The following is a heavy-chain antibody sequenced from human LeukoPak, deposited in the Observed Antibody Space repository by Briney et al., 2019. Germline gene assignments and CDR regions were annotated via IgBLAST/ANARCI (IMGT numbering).Heavy chain of an antibody. V-gene: IGHV3-66*01. CDR1: GFTVSSNY. J-gene: IGHJ4*02. CDR2: IYRGGST. D-gene: IGHD2-15*01. Sequence: GGSLRLSCAASGFTVSSNYMSWVRQAPGKGLEWVSVIYRGGSTHYADSVKGRFTISRDNSKNTLYLQMNSLRAEDTAVYYCAKDAVATPQIDHWGQGALVTVSS. CDR3: AKDAVATPQIDH.